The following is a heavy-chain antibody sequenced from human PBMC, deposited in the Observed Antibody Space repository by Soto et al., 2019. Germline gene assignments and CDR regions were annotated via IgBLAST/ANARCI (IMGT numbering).Heavy chain of an antibody. CDR2: IWYDGSNT. CDR1: RVSFDMYG. V-gene: IGHV3-33*08. J-gene: IGHJ5*02. D-gene: IGHD2-2*01. CDR3: ARDSSSRRGNWFDP. Sequence: GGSLRLSCAASRVSFDMYGMHWVRRAPGKGLEWVAMIWYDGSNTNYAASVKGRFTISRDNSKKTLYLQMNSLRDEDTAVYFCARDSSSRRGNWFDPWGQGTLVTVSS.